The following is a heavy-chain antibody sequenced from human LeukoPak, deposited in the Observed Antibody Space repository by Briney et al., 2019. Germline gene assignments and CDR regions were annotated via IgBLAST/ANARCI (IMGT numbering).Heavy chain of an antibody. J-gene: IGHJ4*02. V-gene: IGHV4-38-2*02. D-gene: IGHD4-17*01. CDR1: GYSISSGYY. CDR2: IYHSGST. CDR3: ARSSGGDTTFDY. Sequence: PSETLSLTCTVSGYSISSGYYWGWIRPPPGKGLEGIGSIYHSGSTYYNPSLKSRVTISVDTSKNQFSLKLSSVTAADTAVYYCARSSGGDTTFDYWGQGTLVTVSS.